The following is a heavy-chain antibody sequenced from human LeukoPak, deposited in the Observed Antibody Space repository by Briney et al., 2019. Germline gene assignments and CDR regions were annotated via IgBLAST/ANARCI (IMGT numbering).Heavy chain of an antibody. CDR1: GFTFSSYA. D-gene: IGHD2-2*02. J-gene: IGHJ3*02. CDR3: AKVLTHDYYIVVVPAAIIRDAFDI. Sequence: GGSLRLSCVASGFTFSSYAMSWVRQAPGKGLEWVSAISGSGGSTYYADSVKGRFTISRDNSKNTLYLQMNSLRAEDTAVYYCAKVLTHDYYIVVVPAAIIRDAFDIWGQGTMVTVSS. CDR2: ISGSGGST. V-gene: IGHV3-23*01.